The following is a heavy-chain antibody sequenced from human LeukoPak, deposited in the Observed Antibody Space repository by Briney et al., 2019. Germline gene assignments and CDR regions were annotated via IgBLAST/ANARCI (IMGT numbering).Heavy chain of an antibody. CDR1: GGSFSGYY. V-gene: IGHV4-34*01. CDR2: INHSGST. J-gene: IGHJ6*03. D-gene: IGHD3-9*01. Sequence: SETLSLTCAVYGGSFSGYYWSWIRQPPGKGLEWIGEINHSGSTNYNPSLKSRVTISVDTSKNQFSLKLSSVTAADTAAYYCARGRYYDILTGYPRGRYMDVWGKGTTVTVSS. CDR3: ARGRYYDILTGYPRGRYMDV.